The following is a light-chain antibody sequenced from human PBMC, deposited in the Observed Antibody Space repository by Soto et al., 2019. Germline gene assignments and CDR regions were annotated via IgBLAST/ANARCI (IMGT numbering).Light chain of an antibody. CDR3: QQYDNLPFT. J-gene: IGKJ5*01. V-gene: IGKV1-33*01. Sequence: DIQMTQTPSTLSASVGDRVTITCRARQNIVNWLAWYQQRPGKAPKLLIYDASNLETGVPSRFSGSGSGTDFTFTISSLQPEDIATYYCQQYDNLPFTFGQGTRLEI. CDR1: QNIVNW. CDR2: DAS.